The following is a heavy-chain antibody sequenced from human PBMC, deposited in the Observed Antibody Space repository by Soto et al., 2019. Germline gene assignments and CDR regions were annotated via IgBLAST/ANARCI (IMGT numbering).Heavy chain of an antibody. D-gene: IGHD3-9*01. J-gene: IGHJ4*02. CDR2: IYPGDGGT. Sequence: QVQLVQSGAEVKKPGASVKVSCKASGYTFTHYYMHWVRQAPGQGLEWMGIIYPGDGGTTYAQKFQGRVTMTRDTSTSTVYMELSSLASEDTALYYCSRGYFDGGHYWGQGTLVIVSS. CDR3: SRGYFDGGHY. V-gene: IGHV1-46*01. CDR1: GYTFTHYY.